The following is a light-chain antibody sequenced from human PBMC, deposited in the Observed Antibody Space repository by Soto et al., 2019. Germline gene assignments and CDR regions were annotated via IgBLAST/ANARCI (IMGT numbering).Light chain of an antibody. Sequence: QSAPTQPPSASGSPGQSVTFSCTGTSSDVGGYNYVSWYQQYTGKAPKLMIYEVYKRPSGVPDRFSGSKSGNTASLTVSGLQPEDEADYYCSAYAGSSTWVFGGGTKLTVL. J-gene: IGLJ2*01. CDR3: SAYAGSSTWV. CDR2: EVY. CDR1: SSDVGGYNY. V-gene: IGLV2-8*01.